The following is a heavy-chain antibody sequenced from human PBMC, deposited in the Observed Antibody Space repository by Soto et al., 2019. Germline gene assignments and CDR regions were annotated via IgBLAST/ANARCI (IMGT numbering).Heavy chain of an antibody. CDR1: GFTFSSYS. V-gene: IGHV3-48*01. J-gene: IGHJ4*02. CDR2: ISSSSSTI. D-gene: IGHD3-9*01. Sequence: GGSLRLSCAASGFTFSSYSMNWVRQAPGKGLEWVSYISSSSSTIYYADSVKGRFTISRDNAKNSLYLQMNSLRAEDTAVYYCAKDHQVDGIWTFDSWGQGTLVTVSS. CDR3: AKDHQVDGIWTFDS.